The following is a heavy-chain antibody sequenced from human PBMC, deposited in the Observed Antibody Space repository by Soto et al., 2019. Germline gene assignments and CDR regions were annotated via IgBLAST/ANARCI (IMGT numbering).Heavy chain of an antibody. Sequence: SDTLSLTCRVTCHSITSSDSYWSLIRQSPGQGLEWIGYINSSGRTYYKPSLKSRVSISIDTSTNQFSLRLTSVTVADTAVYFCARFSTLGKDYGVDVWGQGTTVT. D-gene: IGHD2-2*01. CDR1: CHSITSSDSY. CDR3: ARFSTLGKDYGVDV. CDR2: INSSGRT. J-gene: IGHJ6*02. V-gene: IGHV4-30-4*01.